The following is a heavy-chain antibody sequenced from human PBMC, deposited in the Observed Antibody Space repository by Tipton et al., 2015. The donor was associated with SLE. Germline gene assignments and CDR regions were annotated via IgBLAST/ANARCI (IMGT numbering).Heavy chain of an antibody. CDR2: INHSGST. J-gene: IGHJ4*02. CDR1: GGSISSHY. Sequence: TLSLTCTVSGGSISSHYWSWIRQPPGKGLEWIGEINHSGSTNYNPSLKSRVTISVDTSKNQFSLKLSSVTAADTAVYYCAKKNQAGSSSWYDYWGQGTLVTVSS. D-gene: IGHD6-13*01. CDR3: AKKNQAGSSSWYDY. V-gene: IGHV4-34*01.